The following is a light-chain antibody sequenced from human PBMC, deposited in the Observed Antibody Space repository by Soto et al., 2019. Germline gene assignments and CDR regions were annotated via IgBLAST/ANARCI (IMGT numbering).Light chain of an antibody. V-gene: IGKV3-15*01. J-gene: IGKJ4*01. Sequence: DIVLTQSPAPLSVSPGERATLSCRASQSVSTNLAWYQHKLGQAPRLLIYGASTRVTGIPARFSGSGSGTDFTLTISYLKSEDFGIYYCQQYYNGRPPVTFGGGTKVES. CDR1: QSVSTN. CDR3: QQYYNGRPPVT. CDR2: GAS.